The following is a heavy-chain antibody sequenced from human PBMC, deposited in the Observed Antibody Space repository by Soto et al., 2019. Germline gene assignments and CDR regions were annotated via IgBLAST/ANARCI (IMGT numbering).Heavy chain of an antibody. D-gene: IGHD3-22*01. Sequence: GGSLRLSCAASGFTFSSYSMNWVRQAPGKGLEWVSFIGSRTSDIYYADSVKGRFTISRDNAKNSLYLDLTRLRAEDTAVYFCVGDYYDTSGYPNTFDMWGQGTMVTVSS. CDR1: GFTFSSYS. CDR3: VGDYYDTSGYPNTFDM. CDR2: IGSRTSDI. V-gene: IGHV3-21*01. J-gene: IGHJ3*02.